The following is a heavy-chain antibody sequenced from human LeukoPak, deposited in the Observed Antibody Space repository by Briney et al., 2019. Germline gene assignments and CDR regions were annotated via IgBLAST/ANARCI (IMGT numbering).Heavy chain of an antibody. CDR2: IIPTFGTA. D-gene: IGHD3-22*01. V-gene: IGHV1-69*05. Sequence: ASVKVSCKASGATFSSSAISTVPQAPGQRLEWMGGIIPTFGTANYAQKLHGRATITTDESTSTAYMELSSLRSEDTAVYYCARHHYDYAFDIWGQGTMVTVSS. CDR1: GATFSSSA. CDR3: ARHHYDYAFDI. J-gene: IGHJ3*02.